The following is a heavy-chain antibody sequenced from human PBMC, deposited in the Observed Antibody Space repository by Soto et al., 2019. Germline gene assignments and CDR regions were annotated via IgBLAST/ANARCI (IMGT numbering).Heavy chain of an antibody. J-gene: IGHJ5*02. CDR1: GCKFSSYS. CDR3: SWRGVTSTS. V-gene: IGHV3-23*01. CDR2: IGPTGGPT. Sequence: GGSLILSCAASGCKFSSYSLSWVRQAPGKGLEWVSAIGPTGGPTYYADSVKGRFTISRDNSKKTLYLQMNSLRVDDTAVYYCSWRGVTSTSWGRGSLVNVSS. D-gene: IGHD2-21*02.